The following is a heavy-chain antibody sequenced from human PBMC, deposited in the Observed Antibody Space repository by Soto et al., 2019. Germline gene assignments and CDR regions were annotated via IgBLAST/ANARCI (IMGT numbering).Heavy chain of an antibody. Sequence: SETLSLTCAVYGGSFSGYYWSWIRQPPGRGRKWIGEINHSGSTNYNPSLKSRVTISVDTSKNQFSLKLSSVTAADTAVYYCARDPRATFGVVISGYYYGMDVWGQGTTVTVSS. J-gene: IGHJ6*02. CDR2: INHSGST. V-gene: IGHV4-34*01. D-gene: IGHD3-3*01. CDR3: ARDPRATFGVVISGYYYGMDV. CDR1: GGSFSGYY.